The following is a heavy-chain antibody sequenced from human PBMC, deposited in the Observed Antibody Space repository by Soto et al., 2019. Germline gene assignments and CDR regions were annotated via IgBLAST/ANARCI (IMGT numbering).Heavy chain of an antibody. V-gene: IGHV1-18*01. J-gene: IGHJ4*02. CDR3: ARDWFGIDY. CDR1: GYTFTSYG. Sequence: QVQLVQSGAEVKKPGASVKVSCKASGYTFTSYGISWVRQAPGQGLEWMGWINPYNGNTNYAQKLQGRVTMTTDTPTNTAYMELRSLRSHDTAVYYCARDWFGIDYWGQGTLVTVSS. CDR2: INPYNGNT. D-gene: IGHD3-16*01.